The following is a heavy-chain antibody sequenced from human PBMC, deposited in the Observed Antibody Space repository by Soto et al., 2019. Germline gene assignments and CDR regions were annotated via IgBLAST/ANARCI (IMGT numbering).Heavy chain of an antibody. CDR3: ARDLKNVVVPAATPGPFDP. D-gene: IGHD2-2*01. V-gene: IGHV3-66*01. Sequence: EVQLVESGGGLVQPGGSLRLSCAASGFTVSSNYMSWVRQAPGKGLEWVSVSYSGGSTYYADSVKGRFTISRDNSKNTLYLQMNSLRAEDTAVYYCARDLKNVVVPAATPGPFDPWGQGTLVTVSS. CDR1: GFTVSSNY. CDR2: SYSGGST. J-gene: IGHJ5*02.